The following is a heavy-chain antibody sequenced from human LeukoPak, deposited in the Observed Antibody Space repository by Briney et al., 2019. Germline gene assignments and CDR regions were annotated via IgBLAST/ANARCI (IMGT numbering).Heavy chain of an antibody. Sequence: PSETLSLTCTVSGGSISSSSYYWGWIRQPPGKGLEWFGSIYYSGSTYYNPSLKSRVTISVDTSKNQFSLKLSSVTAADTAVYYCASPNYYDSSGYYAWGQGTLVTVSS. CDR2: IYYSGST. V-gene: IGHV4-39*01. CDR1: GGSISSSSYY. J-gene: IGHJ5*02. D-gene: IGHD3-22*01. CDR3: ASPNYYDSSGYYA.